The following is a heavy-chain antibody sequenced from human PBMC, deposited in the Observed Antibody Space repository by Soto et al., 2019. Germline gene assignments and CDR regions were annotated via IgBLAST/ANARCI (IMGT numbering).Heavy chain of an antibody. CDR2: ISGSGGST. J-gene: IGHJ6*03. CDR3: AKDLRELVRGVISPITYMDV. D-gene: IGHD3-10*01. CDR1: GFTFSSYA. Sequence: GGSLRLSCAASGFTFSSYAMSWVRQAPGKGLEWVSAISGSGGSTYYADSVKGRFTISRDNSKNTLYLQMNSLRAEDTAVYYCAKDLRELVRGVISPITYMDVWGKGTTVTVSS. V-gene: IGHV3-23*01.